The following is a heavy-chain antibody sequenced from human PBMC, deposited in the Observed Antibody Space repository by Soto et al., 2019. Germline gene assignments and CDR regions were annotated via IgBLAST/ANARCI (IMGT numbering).Heavy chain of an antibody. Sequence: GGSLRLSCAASGFSVSSSYMSWVRQAPGKGLEWVSVIYSDDTTYYADSVKGRFTISRDNSKNTLYLQMNSLRAEDTAVYYCAKAAYYDILTGYYNDYWGQGTLVTVSS. V-gene: IGHV3-53*01. CDR2: IYSDDTT. J-gene: IGHJ4*02. CDR3: AKAAYYDILTGYYNDY. D-gene: IGHD3-9*01. CDR1: GFSVSSSY.